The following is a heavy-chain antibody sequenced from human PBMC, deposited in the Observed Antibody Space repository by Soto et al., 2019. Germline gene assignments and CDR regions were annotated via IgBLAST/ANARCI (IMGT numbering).Heavy chain of an antibody. CDR3: AKDSRNVAVSAARVYGMDV. D-gene: IGHD2-2*01. CDR2: TRSNGEYT. Sequence: EVQLVESGGGLVQPGGSLRLSCAGSGFTFSDYAMTWVRQAPGKGLEWVSTTRSNGEYTYYGDSAKGRFTVSRDNSKNTLYLEMSSVRAEDTAVYYCAKDSRNVAVSAARVYGMDVWGQGTTVTVSS. CDR1: GFTFSDYA. V-gene: IGHV3-23*04. J-gene: IGHJ6*02.